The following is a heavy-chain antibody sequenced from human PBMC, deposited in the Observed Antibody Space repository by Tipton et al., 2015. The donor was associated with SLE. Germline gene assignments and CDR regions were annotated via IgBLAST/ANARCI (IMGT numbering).Heavy chain of an antibody. V-gene: IGHV4-34*01. CDR3: ARRTDYGDYSDYYYGMDV. J-gene: IGHJ6*02. CDR1: GGSFSGYY. D-gene: IGHD4-17*01. Sequence: TLSLTCAVYGGSFSGYYWSWIRQPPGKGLEWIGEINHSGNTNYNPSLKSRVTISVDTSKNQFSLKLSSVTAADTAGYYCARRTDYGDYSDYYYGMDVRGQGVTVTVSS. CDR2: INHSGNT.